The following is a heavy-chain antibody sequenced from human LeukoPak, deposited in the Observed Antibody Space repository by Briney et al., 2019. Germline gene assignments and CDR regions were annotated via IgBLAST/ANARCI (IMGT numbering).Heavy chain of an antibody. V-gene: IGHV4-59*08. J-gene: IGHJ3*02. Sequence: NPSETLSLTCTVSGGSISSYYWSWIRQPPGKGLEWIGYIYYSGSTNYNPSLKSRVTISVDTSKNQFSLKLSSVTAADTAVYYCARLVPEYSSSWYSFDIWGQGTMVTVSS. CDR1: GGSISSYY. D-gene: IGHD6-13*01. CDR3: ARLVPEYSSSWYSFDI. CDR2: IYYSGST.